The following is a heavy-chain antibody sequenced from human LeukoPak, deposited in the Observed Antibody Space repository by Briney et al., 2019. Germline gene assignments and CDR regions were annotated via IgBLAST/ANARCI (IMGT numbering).Heavy chain of an antibody. Sequence: KAGGSLRLSCAASGFTFSSYSMNWVRQAPGKGLEWVSSISSSSSYIYYADSVKGRFTISRDNAKNSLYLQMNSLRAEDTAVYYCAREYVYCRGGSCWSDAFDIWGQGTMVTVSS. CDR1: GFTFSSYS. J-gene: IGHJ3*02. V-gene: IGHV3-21*01. D-gene: IGHD2-15*01. CDR3: AREYVYCRGGSCWSDAFDI. CDR2: ISSSSSYI.